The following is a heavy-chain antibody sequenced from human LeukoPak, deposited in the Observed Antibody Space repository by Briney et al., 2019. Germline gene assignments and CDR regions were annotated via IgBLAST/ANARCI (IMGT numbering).Heavy chain of an antibody. CDR2: ISYDGSNK. J-gene: IGHJ3*02. D-gene: IGHD3-10*01. CDR3: VFEGRADAFDI. V-gene: IGHV3-30*03. CDR1: GFTFSSYG. Sequence: PGGSLRLSCAASGFTFSSYGMHWVRPAPGKGLEWVAVISYDGSNKYYADSVKGRFTISRDNSRNTLYVQMNSLRAEDTAVYYCVFEGRADAFDIWGQGTMVTVSS.